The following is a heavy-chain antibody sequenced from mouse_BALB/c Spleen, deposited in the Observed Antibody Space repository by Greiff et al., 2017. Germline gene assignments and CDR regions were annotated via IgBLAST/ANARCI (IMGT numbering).Heavy chain of an antibody. CDR1: GYTFTSYW. V-gene: IGHV1-69*02. CDR2: IDPSDSYT. Sequence: VQLQQPGAELVKPGASVKLSCKASGYTFTSYWMHWVKQRPGQGLEWIGEIDPSDSYTNYNQKFKGKATLTVDKSSSTAYMQLSSLTSEDSAVYYCARSFYYCNHAMDYWGQGTSVTVSS. CDR3: ARSFYYCNHAMDY. J-gene: IGHJ4*01. D-gene: IGHD2-1*01.